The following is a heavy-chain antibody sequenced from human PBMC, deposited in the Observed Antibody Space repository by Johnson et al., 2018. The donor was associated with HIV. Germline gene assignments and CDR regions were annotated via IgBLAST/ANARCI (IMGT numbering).Heavy chain of an antibody. J-gene: IGHJ3*02. CDR2: ISDST. Sequence: MHLVESGGGLVQPGGSLRLSCAASGLTFTNYAMNWVRQAPGKGLEWVSTISDSTYYADSVKGRFTISRDNSKNTLYLQMNSLRAEDTALYYCAKTDPSVTQEPFDIWGQGTMVIVSS. D-gene: IGHD1-26*01. CDR3: AKTDPSVTQEPFDI. CDR1: GLTFTNYA. V-gene: IGHV3-23*04.